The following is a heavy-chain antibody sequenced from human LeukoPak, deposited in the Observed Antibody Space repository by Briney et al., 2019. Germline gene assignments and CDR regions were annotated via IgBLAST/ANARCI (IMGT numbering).Heavy chain of an antibody. Sequence: ASVKVSCTASGYTFSNYGMSWVRQAPGQGLEWMGWISAYNGNTNYAQTLQGRVTMTTDTSTSTAYMELRSLRSDDTAVYYCAMEAGYDILTGYPSYYYGMDVWGQGTTVTVSS. CDR2: ISAYNGNT. CDR3: AMEAGYDILTGYPSYYYGMDV. CDR1: GYTFSNYG. V-gene: IGHV1-18*01. D-gene: IGHD3-9*01. J-gene: IGHJ6*02.